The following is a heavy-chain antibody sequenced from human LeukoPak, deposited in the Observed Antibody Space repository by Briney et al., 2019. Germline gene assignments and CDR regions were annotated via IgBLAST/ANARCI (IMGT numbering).Heavy chain of an antibody. J-gene: IGHJ6*03. CDR1: GYTFTSYG. V-gene: IGHV1-18*01. D-gene: IGHD2-8*01. CDR3: ARILVYVGGDNYYYYNMDV. CDR2: ISAYNGKT. Sequence: GASVKVSCKASGYTFTSYGISWVRQAPGQGLEWMGWISAYNGKTNYAQNLQGRVTMTTETSTNTAYMELRSLRSDDTAVYYCARILVYVGGDNYYYYNMDVWGKGTTVTVSS.